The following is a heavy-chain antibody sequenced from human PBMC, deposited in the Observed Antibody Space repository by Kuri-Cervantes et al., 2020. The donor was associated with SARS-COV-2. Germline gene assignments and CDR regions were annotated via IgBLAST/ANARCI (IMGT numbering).Heavy chain of an antibody. CDR1: GFTFSSYA. CDR2: ISGSGGST. CDR3: AKDPQLGDAFDI. Sequence: GESLKISCAASGFTFSSYAMSWVRQAPGKGLEWVSAISGSGGSTYYADSVKGRFTISRDNSKNTLYLQMNSLRAEDTAVYYCAKDPQLGDAFDIWGQGTIVTVSS. D-gene: IGHD6-6*01. V-gene: IGHV3-23*01. J-gene: IGHJ3*02.